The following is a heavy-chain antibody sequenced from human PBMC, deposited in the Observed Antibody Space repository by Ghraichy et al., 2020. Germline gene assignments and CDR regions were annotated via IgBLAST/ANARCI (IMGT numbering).Heavy chain of an antibody. CDR3: AHEGYGSDNWFDA. Sequence: SGPTLVKPTQTLTLTCTFSGSSLSATGVGVGWIRQPPGKALEWLALIFYNDEERYNPSLNSRLNIAKDTSKNYVVLTMTNMDPVDTATYYCAHEGYGSDNWFDAWGQGILVTVSS. D-gene: IGHD2-8*02. J-gene: IGHJ5*02. CDR1: GSSLSATGVG. V-gene: IGHV2-5*01. CDR2: IFYNDEE.